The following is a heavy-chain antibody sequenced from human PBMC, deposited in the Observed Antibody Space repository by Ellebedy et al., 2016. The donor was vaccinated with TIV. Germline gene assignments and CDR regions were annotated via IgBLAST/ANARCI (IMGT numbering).Heavy chain of an antibody. D-gene: IGHD3-10*01. V-gene: IGHV3-48*04. CDR1: GFTFNNFG. CDR3: ARSITLVRGVSGLGWFDP. Sequence: GESLKISCAASGFTFNNFGMNWVRQAPGKGLEWISYISSSGSTIYYADSVKGRFTLSRDNAKNSLYLQMNSLRAEDTAVYYCARSITLVRGVSGLGWFDPWGQGTPVTVSS. CDR2: ISSSGSTI. J-gene: IGHJ5*02.